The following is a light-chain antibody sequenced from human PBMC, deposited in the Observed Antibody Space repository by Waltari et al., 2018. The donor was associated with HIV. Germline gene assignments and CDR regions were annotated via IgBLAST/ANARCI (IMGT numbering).Light chain of an antibody. CDR2: DNT. V-gene: IGLV1-51*01. CDR1: SSNIRRTY. J-gene: IGLJ3*02. Sequence: QSVLTQPPSVSAAPGQKVTISCSGSSSNIRRTYVSWYQQLPGAAPKLLIYDNTERPSGIPDRFSGSKSGTSATLGITGLQTGDEADYYCGTWDSSLGGWVFGGGTKLAVL. CDR3: GTWDSSLGGWV.